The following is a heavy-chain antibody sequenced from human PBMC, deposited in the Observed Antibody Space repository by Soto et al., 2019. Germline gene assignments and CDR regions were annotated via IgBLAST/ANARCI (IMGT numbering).Heavy chain of an antibody. J-gene: IGHJ5*02. CDR3: AHMGLIMVRGATFDP. Sequence: QITLKESGPTLVKPTQTLTLTCTFSGFSLSTSGVGVGWIRQPPGKALEWLALIYWDDDKRYSPSLKSRLTTTKDTSKNQVVLTMTNMDPVDTATYYCAHMGLIMVRGATFDPWGQGTLVTVSS. V-gene: IGHV2-5*02. D-gene: IGHD3-10*01. CDR1: GFSLSTSGVG. CDR2: IYWDDDK.